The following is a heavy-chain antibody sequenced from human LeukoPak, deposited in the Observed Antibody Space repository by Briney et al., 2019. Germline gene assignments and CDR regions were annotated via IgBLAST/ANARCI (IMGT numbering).Heavy chain of an antibody. CDR1: GGSISSGDYY. CDR3: ARAYYYGSGAPLLDY. Sequence: SKTLSLTCTVSGGSISSGDYYWSWIRQPPGKGLEWIGYIYYSGSTYYNPSLKSRVTISVDTSKNQFSLKLSSVTAADTAVYYCARAYYYGSGAPLLDYWGQGTLVTVSS. D-gene: IGHD3-10*01. V-gene: IGHV4-30-4*08. CDR2: IYYSGST. J-gene: IGHJ4*02.